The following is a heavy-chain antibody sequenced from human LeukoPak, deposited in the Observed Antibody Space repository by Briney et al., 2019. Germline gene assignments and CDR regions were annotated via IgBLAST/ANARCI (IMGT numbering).Heavy chain of an antibody. CDR3: ATSSYGDFHNVFDI. CDR2: IYHSGST. CDR1: GGSISSYY. Sequence: SETLSLTCTVSGGSISSYYWSWIRQPPGKGLEWIGYIYHSGSTNYNPSLKSRVTISVDTSKNQFSLKLSSVTAADTAAYYCATSSYGDFHNVFDIWGQGTMVTVSS. V-gene: IGHV4-59*01. D-gene: IGHD4-17*01. J-gene: IGHJ3*02.